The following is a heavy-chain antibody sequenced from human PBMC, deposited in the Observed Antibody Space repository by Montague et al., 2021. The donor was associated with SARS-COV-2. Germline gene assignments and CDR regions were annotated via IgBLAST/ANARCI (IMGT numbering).Heavy chain of an antibody. CDR1: GDSISSGSAY. CDR2: VYVRGGT. D-gene: IGHD6-13*01. J-gene: IGHJ6*02. CDR3: AGYSGVAGKWTYYNYGLDV. Sequence: SETLSLTCTVSGDSISSGSAYWGWIRQPPGEGLEWIGTVYVRGGTYYNSSLKSRVTISIDKSQNQLSLRLTSVTAADTAVYYCAGYSGVAGKWTYYNYGLDVWGQGTTVTVSS. V-gene: IGHV4-39*01.